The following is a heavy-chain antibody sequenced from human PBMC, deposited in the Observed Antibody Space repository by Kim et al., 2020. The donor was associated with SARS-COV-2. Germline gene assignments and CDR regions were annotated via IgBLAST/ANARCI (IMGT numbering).Heavy chain of an antibody. J-gene: IGHJ4*02. D-gene: IGHD3-10*01. CDR1: GFTFSSYA. CDR3: AKEQVWWFGELYYFDY. Sequence: GGSLRLSCAASGFTFSSYAMSWVRQAPGKGLEWVSAISGSGGSTYYADSVKGRFTISRDNSKNTLYLQMNSLRAEDTAVYYCAKEQVWWFGELYYFDYWGQGTLVTVSS. V-gene: IGHV3-23*01. CDR2: ISGSGGST.